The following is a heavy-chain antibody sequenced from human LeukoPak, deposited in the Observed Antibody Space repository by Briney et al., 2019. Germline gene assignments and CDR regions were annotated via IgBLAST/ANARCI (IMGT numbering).Heavy chain of an antibody. J-gene: IGHJ4*02. CDR3: ARGYSGRFDY. CDR2: INAGNGNT. D-gene: IGHD5-12*01. CDR1: GYTFTSYA. Sequence: ASVKVSCKASGYTFTSYAMHWVRQAPGQRLEWMGWINAGNGNTKYSQKFLGRVTITRNTSISTAYMELSSLRSEDTAVYYCARGYSGRFDYWGQGTLVTVSS. V-gene: IGHV1-3*01.